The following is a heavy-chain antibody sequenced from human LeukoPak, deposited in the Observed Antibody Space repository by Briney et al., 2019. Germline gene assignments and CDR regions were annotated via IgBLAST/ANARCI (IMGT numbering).Heavy chain of an antibody. V-gene: IGHV3-48*03. D-gene: IGHD6-19*01. J-gene: IGHJ4*02. Sequence: GGSLRLSCAASGFPFSSYGMHWVRQAPGKGLEWLSFITTNGNSIYYADSVRGRFTISRDDAKNSLYLQINSLRAEDTAVYYCARDRAVANIGQLSPFHYCGQGTLATVSS. CDR1: GFPFSSYG. CDR2: ITTNGNSI. CDR3: ARDRAVANIGQLSPFHY.